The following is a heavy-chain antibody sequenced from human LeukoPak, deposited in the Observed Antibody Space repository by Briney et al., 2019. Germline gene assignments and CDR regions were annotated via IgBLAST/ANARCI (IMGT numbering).Heavy chain of an antibody. J-gene: IGHJ4*02. CDR2: ISYDGSSK. CDR1: GFTFNSYA. D-gene: IGHD3-10*01. Sequence: GGSPRLSCAASGFTFNSYAIHWVRQAPGEGLQWVAVISYDGSSKYYADSVKGRFTISRDSSQNTLYLQMNSLRAEDTALYYCARDRYFGSGSYLFDSWGQGALVTVSS. CDR3: ARDRYFGSGSYLFDS. V-gene: IGHV3-30-3*01.